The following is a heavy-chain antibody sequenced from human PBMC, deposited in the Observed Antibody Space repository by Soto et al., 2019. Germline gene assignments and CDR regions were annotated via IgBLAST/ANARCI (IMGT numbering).Heavy chain of an antibody. V-gene: IGHV4-34*01. J-gene: IGHJ6*02. CDR3: ARGRGNTYSNYVGNYYYYYGMDV. CDR2: INHSGST. CDR1: GGSFSGYY. Sequence: SETLSLTCAVYGGSFSGYYWSWIRQPPGKGLEWIGEINHSGSTNYNPSLKSRVTISVDTSKNQFSLKLSSVTAAGTAVYYCARGRGNTYSNYVGNYYYYYGMDVWGQGTTVT. D-gene: IGHD4-4*01.